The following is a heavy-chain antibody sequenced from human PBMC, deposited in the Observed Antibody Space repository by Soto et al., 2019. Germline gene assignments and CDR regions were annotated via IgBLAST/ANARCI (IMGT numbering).Heavy chain of an antibody. V-gene: IGHV4-31*03. J-gene: IGHJ4*02. D-gene: IGHD1-7*01. CDR3: ARADWNYASGFDY. CDR2: IYYSGST. Sequence: PSETLSLTCTVSGGSISSGGYYWSWIRQHPGKGLQWIGYIYYSGSTYYNPSLKSRVTISVDTSKNQFSLKLSSVTAADTAVYYCARADWNYASGFDYWGQGTLVTVSS. CDR1: GGSISSGGYY.